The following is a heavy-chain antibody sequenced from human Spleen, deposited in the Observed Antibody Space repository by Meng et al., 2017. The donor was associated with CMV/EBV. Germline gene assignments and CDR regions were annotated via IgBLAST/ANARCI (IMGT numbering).Heavy chain of an antibody. CDR1: GGTFSSYA. V-gene: IGHV1-69*10. D-gene: IGHD3-22*01. CDR2: IIPILGIA. CDR3: ASPYYDSSGYYFSGGYYYGMDV. J-gene: IGHJ6*02. Sequence: SVKVSCKASGGTFSSYAISWVRQAPGQGLEWMGGIIPILGIANYAQKFQGRVTITADKSTSTAYMELSSLRSEDTAVYYCASPYYDSSGYYFSGGYYYGMDVWGQGTTVTVSS.